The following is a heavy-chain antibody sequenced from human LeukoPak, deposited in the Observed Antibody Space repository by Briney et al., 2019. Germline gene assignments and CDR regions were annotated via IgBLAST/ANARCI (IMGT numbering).Heavy chain of an antibody. Sequence: ASVKVSCKASGYTFTSYAMNWVRQAPGQGLEWMGWINTNTGNPTCAQGFTGRFVFSLDTSVSTAYLQISSLKAEDTAVYYCAREVRYSSGWAAFYYYYGMDVWGQGTTVTVSS. CDR2: INTNTGNP. J-gene: IGHJ6*02. V-gene: IGHV7-4-1*02. CDR1: GYTFTSYA. D-gene: IGHD6-19*01. CDR3: AREVRYSSGWAAFYYYYGMDV.